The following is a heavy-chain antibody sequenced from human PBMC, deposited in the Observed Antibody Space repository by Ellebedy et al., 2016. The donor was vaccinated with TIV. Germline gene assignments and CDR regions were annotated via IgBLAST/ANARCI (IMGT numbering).Heavy chain of an antibody. CDR3: ARGPPQYYDILTGYYIPRGYFDY. J-gene: IGHJ4*02. CDR1: GGTFSSYA. V-gene: IGHV1-69*13. D-gene: IGHD3-9*01. CDR2: IIPIFGTA. Sequence: SVKVSCXASGGTFSSYAISWVRQAPGQGLEWMGGIIPIFGTANYAQKFQGRVTITADESTSTAYMELSSLRSEDTAVYYCARGPPQYYDILTGYYIPRGYFDYWGQGTLVTVSS.